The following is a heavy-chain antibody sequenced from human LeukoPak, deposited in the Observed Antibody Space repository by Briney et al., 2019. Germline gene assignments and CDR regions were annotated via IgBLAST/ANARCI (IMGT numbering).Heavy chain of an antibody. CDR2: ITPSGGT. D-gene: IGHD5-24*01. V-gene: IGHV1-2*02. J-gene: IGHJ4*02. CDR1: GYTFTSYA. Sequence: ASVKVSCKASGYTFTSYAMHWVRQAPGQGLEWMGWITPSGGTNYPQKFQCRVAITRDTSITTAYMDLNRLTSDDTAVYYCARDRYGDGFAHFDYWGQGALVTVSS. CDR3: ARDRYGDGFAHFDY.